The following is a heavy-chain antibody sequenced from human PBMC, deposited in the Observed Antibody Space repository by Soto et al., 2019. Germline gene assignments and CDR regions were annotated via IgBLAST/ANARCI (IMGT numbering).Heavy chain of an antibody. V-gene: IGHV3-11*01. Sequence: GGSLRLSCAASGFTFSDYYMSWIRQAPGKGLEWVSYISSSGSTIYYADSVKGRFTISRDNAKNSLYLQMNSLRAEDTAVYYCARDGAPGSSGWYGEGYYYMDVWGKGTTVTVSS. CDR1: GFTFSDYY. D-gene: IGHD6-19*01. CDR2: ISSSGSTI. J-gene: IGHJ6*03. CDR3: ARDGAPGSSGWYGEGYYYMDV.